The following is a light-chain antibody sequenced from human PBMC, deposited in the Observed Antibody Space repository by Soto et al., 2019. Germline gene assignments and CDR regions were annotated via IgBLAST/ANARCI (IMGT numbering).Light chain of an antibody. V-gene: IGLV2-23*01. Sequence: QSALTQPASVSGSPGQSITISCTGTSSDVGSYTLVSWYQQHPGEAPKLIIYEGSKRPSGVSNRFSGSKSVNTASLTISGLRAEDEADYYCCSYAGGLTSAGYVFGTATKLT. CDR2: EGS. CDR1: SSDVGSYTL. CDR3: CSYAGGLTSAGYV. J-gene: IGLJ1*01.